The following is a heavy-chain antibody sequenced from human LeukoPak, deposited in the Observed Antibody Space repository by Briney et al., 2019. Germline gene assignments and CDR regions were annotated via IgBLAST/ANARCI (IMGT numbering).Heavy chain of an antibody. CDR2: ISSSSSYI. D-gene: IGHD3-22*01. V-gene: IGHV3-21*01. J-gene: IGHJ1*01. Sequence: GSLRLSCAASGFTFSSYSMNWVRQAPGKGLEWVSSISSSSSYIYYADSVKGRFTISRDNAKNSLYLQMNSLRAEDTAVYYCARDGYYDSSGYGTGAEYFQHWGQGTLVTVSS. CDR1: GFTFSSYS. CDR3: ARDGYYDSSGYGTGAEYFQH.